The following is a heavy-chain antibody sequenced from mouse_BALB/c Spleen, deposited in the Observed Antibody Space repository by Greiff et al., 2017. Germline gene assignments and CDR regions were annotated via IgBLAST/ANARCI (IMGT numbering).Heavy chain of an antibody. D-gene: IGHD3-2*01. J-gene: IGHJ3*01. CDR2: INPYNDGT. Sequence: EVQGVESGPELVKPGASVKMSCKASGYTFTSYVMHWVKQKPGQGLEWIGYINPYNDGTKYNEKFKGKATLTSDKSSSTAYMELSSLTSEDSAVYYCARGQLGLPFAYWGQGTLVTVSA. CDR1: GYTFTSYV. CDR3: ARGQLGLPFAY. V-gene: IGHV1-14*01.